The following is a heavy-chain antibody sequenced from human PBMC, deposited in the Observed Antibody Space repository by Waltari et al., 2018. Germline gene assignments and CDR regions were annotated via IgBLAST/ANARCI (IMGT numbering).Heavy chain of an antibody. D-gene: IGHD3-22*01. J-gene: IGHJ3*02. V-gene: IGHV1-2*02. CDR1: GFTFSDYY. Sequence: QVQLVQSGAEVRKPGASVKVSCKASGFTFSDYYMHWVRQAPGQGLEWTGWINPNSGGTNYAQKFQDRVTMTRDTSISTAYMELSRLRSDDTAVYYCARSSYYYDSSGRTPFDIWGQGTMVTVSS. CDR2: INPNSGGT. CDR3: ARSSYYYDSSGRTPFDI.